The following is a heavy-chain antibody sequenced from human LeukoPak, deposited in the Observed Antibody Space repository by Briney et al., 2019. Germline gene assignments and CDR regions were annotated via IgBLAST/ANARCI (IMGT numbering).Heavy chain of an antibody. Sequence: KTGGSLRLSCSASRFTFSSYSMDWVRQAPGKGLEWVSSITRSSSYIYYADSVKGRFTISRDNAKNSLSLQMRSLRAEDTAVYYCARTYSVTIFGVDVNWFDPWGQGTLVTVSS. J-gene: IGHJ5*02. D-gene: IGHD3-3*01. CDR2: ITRSSSYI. CDR1: RFTFSSYS. CDR3: ARTYSVTIFGVDVNWFDP. V-gene: IGHV3-21*01.